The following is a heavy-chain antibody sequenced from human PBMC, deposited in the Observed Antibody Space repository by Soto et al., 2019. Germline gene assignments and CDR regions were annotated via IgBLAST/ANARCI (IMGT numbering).Heavy chain of an antibody. CDR1: CVSISSGGYY. D-gene: IGHD2-2*01. V-gene: IGHV4-31*03. CDR2: IYYSGST. J-gene: IGHJ3*02. Sequence: SETLSLTCTVSCVSISSGGYYWSWIRQHPGKGLEWIGYIYYSGSTYYNPSLKSRVTISVDTSKNQFSLKLSSLRSEDTAVYYCAIYCSSTSCYPGAFDIWGQGTMVTVSS. CDR3: AIYCSSTSCYPGAFDI.